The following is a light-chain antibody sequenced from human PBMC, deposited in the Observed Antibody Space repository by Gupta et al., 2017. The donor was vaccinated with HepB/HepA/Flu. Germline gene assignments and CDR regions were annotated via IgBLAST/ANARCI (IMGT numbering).Light chain of an antibody. V-gene: IGKV1-5*03. Sequence: DIQMTQSPSTLSASVGDRVTITCRASQTISGRLAWYQQKPGQVPKLLIYKASSLESGVPSRFSGSGSGTEFALTISGLQPDDFATYYCQQYHTYSTFGRGTELEIE. CDR2: KAS. J-gene: IGKJ2*01. CDR3: QQYHTYST. CDR1: QTISGR.